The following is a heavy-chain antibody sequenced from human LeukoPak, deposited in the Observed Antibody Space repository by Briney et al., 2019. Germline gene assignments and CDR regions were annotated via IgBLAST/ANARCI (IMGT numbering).Heavy chain of an antibody. V-gene: IGHV3-21*04. J-gene: IGHJ5*02. D-gene: IGHD3-10*01. CDR1: GFTFSSYI. CDR3: AKDQRPYYGSGSYFSWFDP. CDR2: ISSSSSYI. Sequence: GGALRLSCEASGFTFSSYIMNWVRQAPGKGLGGVSSISSSSSYIYYADSVKGRFTISRDNAKNTLYLQMNSLRAEDTAVYYCAKDQRPYYGSGSYFSWFDPWGQGTLVTVSS.